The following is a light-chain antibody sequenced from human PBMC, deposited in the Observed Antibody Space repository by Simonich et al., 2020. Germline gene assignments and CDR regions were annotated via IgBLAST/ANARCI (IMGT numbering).Light chain of an antibody. CDR1: SSHVGGYNY. J-gene: IGLJ3*02. V-gene: IGLV2-14*03. Sequence: QSALTQPASVSGSPGQSITISCTGTSSHVGGYNYVSWYQQHPGKAPKLMIYDVSNRPSGVSNRFSGSKSGNTASLTISGLQAEDEADYYCSSYTSSSTFWLFGGGTKLTVL. CDR3: SSYTSSSTFWL. CDR2: DVS.